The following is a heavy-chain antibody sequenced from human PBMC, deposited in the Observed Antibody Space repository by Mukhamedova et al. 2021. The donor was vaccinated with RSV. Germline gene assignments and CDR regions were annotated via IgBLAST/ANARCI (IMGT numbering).Heavy chain of an antibody. Sequence: SWVRQAPGKGLEWVSVIYSGGSTNYADSVKGRFTISRDNSKNTLYFQMNSLRAEDTAVYYCARGCGAFDIWGQGTLVTVSS. CDR2: IYSGGST. D-gene: IGHD2-21*01. J-gene: IGHJ3*02. CDR3: ARGCGAFDI. V-gene: IGHV3-53*01.